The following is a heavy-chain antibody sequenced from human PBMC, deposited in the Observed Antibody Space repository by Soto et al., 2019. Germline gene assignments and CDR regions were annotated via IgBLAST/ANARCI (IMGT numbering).Heavy chain of an antibody. V-gene: IGHV3-23*01. D-gene: IGHD3-22*01. CDR1: GFTFINTG. CDR3: AKIAGYFDY. CDR2: ITGNGDTT. J-gene: IGHJ4*02. Sequence: EVQVLQSGGGLVPPGGSLRLSCAGSGFTFINTGMSWVRQAPGQGLEWVSAITGNGDTTYYADSVKGRFTISRDNSKSTLYLQMNSLRAEDTAVYYCAKIAGYFDYWCQGTLVTVSS.